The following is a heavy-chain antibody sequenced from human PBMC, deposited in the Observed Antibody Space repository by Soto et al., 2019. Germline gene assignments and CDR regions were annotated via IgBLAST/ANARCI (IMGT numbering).Heavy chain of an antibody. CDR1: GGSISSYY. V-gene: IGHV4-59*01. CDR2: IYYSGST. Sequence: QVQLQESGPGLVKPSETLSLTCTVSGGSISSYYWSWIRQPPGKGLEWIGYIYYSGSTNYNPSLKRRVTISVDTSKNQFSLKLSSVTAADTAVYYCARDGLWFGDYGMDVWGQGTTVTVSS. CDR3: ARDGLWFGDYGMDV. D-gene: IGHD3-10*01. J-gene: IGHJ6*02.